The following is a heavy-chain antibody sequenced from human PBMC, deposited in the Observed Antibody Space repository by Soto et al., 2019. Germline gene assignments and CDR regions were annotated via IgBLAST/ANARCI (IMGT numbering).Heavy chain of an antibody. V-gene: IGHV1-69*13. Sequence: ASVKVSCKASGGTFSSYAISWVRQAPGQGLEWMGGIIPIFGTANYAQKFQGRVTITADESTSTAYMELSSLRSEDTAVYYCALYSSGWADYFDYWGQGTLVTVS. CDR1: GGTFSSYA. CDR2: IIPIFGTA. J-gene: IGHJ4*02. D-gene: IGHD6-19*01. CDR3: ALYSSGWADYFDY.